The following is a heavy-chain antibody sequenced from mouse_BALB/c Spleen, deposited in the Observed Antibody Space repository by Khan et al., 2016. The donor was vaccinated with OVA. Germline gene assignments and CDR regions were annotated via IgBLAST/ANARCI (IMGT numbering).Heavy chain of an antibody. CDR2: IWGGGST. D-gene: IGHD2-10*02. Sequence: QMQLEESGPGLVAPSQSLSITCTVSGFSLTDYGVSWIRQPPGKGLAWLGVIWGGGSTYYNSALKSRLSINKDNSKSQVFLKMNSLQTDDTAMYYCAKGVWSYYFALDYWGQGTSVTVSS. CDR1: GFSLTDYG. J-gene: IGHJ4*01. V-gene: IGHV2-6-5*01. CDR3: AKGVWSYYFALDY.